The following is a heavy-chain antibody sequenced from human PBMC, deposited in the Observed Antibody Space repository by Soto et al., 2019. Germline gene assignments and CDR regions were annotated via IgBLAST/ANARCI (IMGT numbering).Heavy chain of an antibody. CDR1: GYNFTNYW. V-gene: IGHV5-51*01. CDR2: IYPGDSDT. Sequence: PGESLKISCKGSGYNFTNYWIGWVRQMPGKGLESMGIIYPGDSDTRYSPSFQGQVTISADKSISTAYLQWSSLKASDTAMYYCAGGGVRGVVTRTRDYYGMDVWSQGTTVTVSS. CDR3: AGGGVRGVVTRTRDYYGMDV. D-gene: IGHD3-10*01. J-gene: IGHJ6*02.